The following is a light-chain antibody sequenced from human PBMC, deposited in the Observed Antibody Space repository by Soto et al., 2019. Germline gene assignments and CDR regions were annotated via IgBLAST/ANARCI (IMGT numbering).Light chain of an antibody. CDR2: DAS. V-gene: IGKV1-5*01. Sequence: DIQMTQSPSTLSASVGDRVTITCRASQSISNWLAWYQQKPGKAPNLLIYDASSLESGVPSRFSGSASGTEFTLTISSLQPDDFATYYCQQYNSNSRTFGQGTKV. J-gene: IGKJ1*01. CDR3: QQYNSNSRT. CDR1: QSISNW.